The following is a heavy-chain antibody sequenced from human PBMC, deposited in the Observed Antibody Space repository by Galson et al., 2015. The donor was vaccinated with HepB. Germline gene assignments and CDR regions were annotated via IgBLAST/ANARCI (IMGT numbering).Heavy chain of an antibody. CDR2: ISSSSRII. V-gene: IGHV3-48*01. CDR1: GFTFSRYT. Sequence: SLKLSCAASGFTFSRYTMNWVRQAPGKGLEWVSYISSSSRIIYYADSVEGRFTISRDNANNSLYLQMNSLRAEDTAVYYCARDRKIGAYCGGDCYYYGMDVWGQGTTVTVSS. CDR3: ARDRKIGAYCGGDCYYYGMDV. J-gene: IGHJ6*02. D-gene: IGHD2-21*01.